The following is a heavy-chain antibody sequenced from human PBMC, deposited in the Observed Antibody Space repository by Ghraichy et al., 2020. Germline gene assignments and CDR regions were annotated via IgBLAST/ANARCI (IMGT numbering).Heavy chain of an antibody. CDR3: ARALYDSSGYYFPLLEFDY. Sequence: SVKVSCKASGGTFSSYAISWVRQAPGQGLEWMGGIIPIFGTANYAQKFQGRVTITTDESTSTAYMELSSLRSEDTAVYYCARALYDSSGYYFPLLEFDYWGQGTLVTVSS. CDR1: GGTFSSYA. J-gene: IGHJ4*02. V-gene: IGHV1-69*05. D-gene: IGHD3-22*01. CDR2: IIPIFGTA.